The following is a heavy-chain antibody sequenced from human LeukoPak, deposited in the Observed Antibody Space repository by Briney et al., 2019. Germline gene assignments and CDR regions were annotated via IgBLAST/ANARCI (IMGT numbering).Heavy chain of an antibody. V-gene: IGHV3-33*01. CDR3: ASSMAYNCLDY. CDR2: IWNDGSNN. CDR1: GFTFSSFG. J-gene: IGHJ4*02. Sequence: QAGRSLRLPFAASGFTFSSFGMHWVRQAPGKGLELVAVIWNDGSNNYYADSVKGRFTISRDNAKNTLYLQMNSLRPEDTAVYYCASSMAYNCLDYWGQGTLVTVSS. D-gene: IGHD5-24*01.